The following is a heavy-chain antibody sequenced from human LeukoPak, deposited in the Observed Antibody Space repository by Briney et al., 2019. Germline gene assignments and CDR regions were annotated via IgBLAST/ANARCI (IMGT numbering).Heavy chain of an antibody. J-gene: IGHJ4*02. CDR1: GGSIWGYY. V-gene: IGHV4-4*08. Sequence: SSETLSLTCSVSGGSIWGYYWSWIRQPPGKGLEWIGYIFPSGTHNYNPSLKSRATFPVDTSKNQFSLELTSVTAADTAVYYCARQNPAASGQGLDYWCQGTLVTVSS. CDR2: IFPSGTH. CDR3: ARQNPAASGQGLDY. D-gene: IGHD6-13*01.